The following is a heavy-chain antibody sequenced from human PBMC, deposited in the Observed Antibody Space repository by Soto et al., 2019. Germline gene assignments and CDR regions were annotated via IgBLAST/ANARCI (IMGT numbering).Heavy chain of an antibody. Sequence: SETLSLTCTVSGGSISSGDYYWSWIRQPPGKGLEWIGYIYYSRSTYYNPSLKSRVTISVDTSKNQFSLKLSSVTAADTAVYYCASVLAVAGYFDYWGQGTLVTVSS. CDR3: ASVLAVAGYFDY. CDR1: GGSISSGDYY. J-gene: IGHJ4*02. D-gene: IGHD6-19*01. CDR2: IYYSRST. V-gene: IGHV4-30-4*01.